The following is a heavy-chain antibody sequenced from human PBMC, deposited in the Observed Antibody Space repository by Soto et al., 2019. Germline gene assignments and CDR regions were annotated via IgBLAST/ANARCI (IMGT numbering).Heavy chain of an antibody. CDR2: ISSDGTTK. CDR1: GIDLENYG. CDR3: VKDGGGGRYNYNLRGDS. Sequence: QVQLVESGGGVVHPGRSLRLSCVASGIDLENYGIHWVRQAPGEGLEWVAVISSDGTTKSYIDSARGRFTFARDKTRSTVFLQMNRLRREDTAMYYCVKDGGGGRYNYNLRGDSWGQGTQVTVSS. D-gene: IGHD5-18*01. J-gene: IGHJ4*02. V-gene: IGHV3-30*18.